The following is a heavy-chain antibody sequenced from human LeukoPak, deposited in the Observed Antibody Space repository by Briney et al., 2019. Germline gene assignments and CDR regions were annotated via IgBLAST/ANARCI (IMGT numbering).Heavy chain of an antibody. CDR1: GFTFSSYA. CDR3: ARDNKGSGSYPGHYYYYYGMDV. D-gene: IGHD1-26*01. V-gene: IGHV3-30-3*01. Sequence: GGSLRLSCAASGFTFSSYAMHWVRQAPGKGLEWVAVISYDGSNKYYADSVKGRFTISRDNSKNTLYLQMNSLRAEDTAVYYCARDNKGSGSYPGHYYYYYGMDVWGQGTTVTVSS. J-gene: IGHJ6*02. CDR2: ISYDGSNK.